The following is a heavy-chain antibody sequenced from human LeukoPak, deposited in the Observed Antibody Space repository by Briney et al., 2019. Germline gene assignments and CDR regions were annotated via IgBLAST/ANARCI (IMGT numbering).Heavy chain of an antibody. J-gene: IGHJ4*02. D-gene: IGHD6-19*01. CDR1: GFNFTGYW. V-gene: IGHV3-74*01. CDR2: IYSDGRSL. CDR3: ARGRGLGELAVASFDS. Sequence: GGSLRLSCAGSGFNFTGYWMHWVRQPPGKGLVWISRIYSDGRSLSYADSVMGRFTISSANANNMLYLQMNSLRAEDTAVYYCARGRGLGELAVASFDSWGQGTLVTVSS.